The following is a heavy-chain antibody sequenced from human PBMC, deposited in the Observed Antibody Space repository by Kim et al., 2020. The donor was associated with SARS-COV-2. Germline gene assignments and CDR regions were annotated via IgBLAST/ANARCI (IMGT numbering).Heavy chain of an antibody. CDR3: ARGYHRSGSADY. V-gene: IGHV4-39*07. J-gene: IGHJ4*02. Sequence: SETLSLTCTVSGGSISSSSYYWGWIRQPPGKGLEWIGSIYYSGSTYYNPSLKSRVTISVDTSKNQFSLKLSSVTAADTAVYYCARGYHRSGSADYWGQGTLVTVSS. D-gene: IGHD3-10*01. CDR2: IYYSGST. CDR1: GGSISSSSYY.